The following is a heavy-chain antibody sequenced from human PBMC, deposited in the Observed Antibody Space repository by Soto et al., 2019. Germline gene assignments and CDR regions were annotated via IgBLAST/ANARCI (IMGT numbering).Heavy chain of an antibody. V-gene: IGHV3-30*18. CDR3: AKEPVAARFVGYFDY. D-gene: IGHD6-6*01. CDR2: ISYDGSNK. J-gene: IGHJ4*02. Sequence: EGSLRLSCAASGFTFSSYGMHWVRQAPGKGLEWVAVISYDGSNKYYADSVKGRFTISRDNSKNTLYLQMNSLRAEDTAVYYCAKEPVAARFVGYFDYWGQGTLVTVSS. CDR1: GFTFSSYG.